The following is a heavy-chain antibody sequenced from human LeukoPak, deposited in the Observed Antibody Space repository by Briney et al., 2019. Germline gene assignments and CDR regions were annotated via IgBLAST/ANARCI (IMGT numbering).Heavy chain of an antibody. Sequence: PSETLSLTCTVYGESFSGYYWSWIRQPPGKGLEWIGEINHSGYTNYNPSLKSRVTISVDTSKNQFSLKLSSVTAADTAVYYCARVIAAAGWYYYMDVWGKGTTVTISS. J-gene: IGHJ6*03. CDR1: GESFSGYY. CDR2: INHSGYT. CDR3: ARVIAAAGWYYYMDV. V-gene: IGHV4-34*01. D-gene: IGHD6-13*01.